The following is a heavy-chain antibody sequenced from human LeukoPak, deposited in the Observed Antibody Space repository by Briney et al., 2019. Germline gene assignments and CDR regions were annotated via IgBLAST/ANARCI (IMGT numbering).Heavy chain of an antibody. CDR1: GFTFSSYS. J-gene: IGHJ4*02. CDR3: AKPPGLYYDFWGGYFPFDY. D-gene: IGHD3-3*01. CDR2: ISSSSSYI. Sequence: PGGSLRLSCAASGFTFSSYSMNWVRQAPGKGLEWVSSISSSSSYIYYADSVKGRFTISRDNAKNSLYLQMNSLRAEDTAVYYCAKPPGLYYDFWGGYFPFDYWGQGTLVTVSS. V-gene: IGHV3-21*04.